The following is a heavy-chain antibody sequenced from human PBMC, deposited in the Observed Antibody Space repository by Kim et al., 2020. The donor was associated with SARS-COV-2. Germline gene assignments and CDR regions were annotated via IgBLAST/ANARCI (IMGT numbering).Heavy chain of an antibody. V-gene: IGHV1-46*01. CDR2: INPSGGST. CDR1: GYTFTSYY. CDR3: ARGRDVLLWFGEDWFDP. J-gene: IGHJ5*02. D-gene: IGHD3-10*01. Sequence: ASVKVSCKASGYTFTSYYMHWVRQAPGQGLEWMGIINPSGGSTSYAQKFQGRVTMTRDTSTSTVYMELSSLRSEDTAVYYCARGRDVLLWFGEDWFDPWGQGTLVTVS.